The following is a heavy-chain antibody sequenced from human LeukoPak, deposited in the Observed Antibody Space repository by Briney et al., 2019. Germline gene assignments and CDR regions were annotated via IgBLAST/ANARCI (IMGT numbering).Heavy chain of an antibody. CDR1: GYTFTSYA. V-gene: IGHV7-4-1*02. D-gene: IGHD6-13*01. CDR3: ARDYRSLAAAGSHFDF. CDR2: INTNTGNP. J-gene: IGHJ4*02. Sequence: ASVKVSCKASGYTFTSYAMNWVRQAPGQGLEWMGWINTNTGNPTYAQGFTRRFVFSLDTSVSTAYLQISSLKAEDTAVYYCARDYRSLAAAGSHFDFWGQGTLVTVSS.